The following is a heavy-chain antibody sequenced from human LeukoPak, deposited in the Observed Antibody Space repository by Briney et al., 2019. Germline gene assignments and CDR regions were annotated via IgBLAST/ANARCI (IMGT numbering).Heavy chain of an antibody. D-gene: IGHD1-1*01. CDR3: AGGRRNLEPGNWFDP. Sequence: SETLSLTCAVYGGSFSGYYWSWIRQPPGKGLEWIGEINHSGSTNYNPSLKSRVTISVDTSKNQFSLKLSSVTAADTAVYYCAGGRRNLEPGNWFDPWGQGTLVTVSS. V-gene: IGHV4-34*01. CDR2: INHSGST. CDR1: GGSFSGYY. J-gene: IGHJ5*02.